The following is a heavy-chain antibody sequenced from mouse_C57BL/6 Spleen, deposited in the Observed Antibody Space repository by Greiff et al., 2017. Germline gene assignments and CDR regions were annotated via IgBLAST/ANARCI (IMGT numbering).Heavy chain of an antibody. V-gene: IGHV1-52*01. Sequence: QVQLQQPGAELVRPGSSVKLSCKASGYTFTSYWMHWVKQRPIQGLEWIGNIDPSDSETHYNQKFKDKATLTVDKSSSTAYMQLSSLTSEDSAVYYCARGAPYGVFDYWGKGTTLTVSS. CDR1: GYTFTSYW. CDR2: IDPSDSET. CDR3: ARGAPYGVFDY. D-gene: IGHD1-1*01. J-gene: IGHJ2*01.